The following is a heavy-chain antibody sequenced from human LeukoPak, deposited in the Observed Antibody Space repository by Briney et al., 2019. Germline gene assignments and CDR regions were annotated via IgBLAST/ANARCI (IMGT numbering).Heavy chain of an antibody. CDR3: ARAGAGYPDY. D-gene: IGHD5-24*01. Sequence: PSETLSLTCAVYGGSFSGYYWSWIRQPPGKGLEWIGEINHSGSTNYNPSLKSRVTISVDTSKNQFSLKLSSVTAADTAVYYCARAGAGYPDYWGQGTLVTVSS. CDR2: INHSGST. J-gene: IGHJ4*02. V-gene: IGHV4-34*01. CDR1: GGSFSGYY.